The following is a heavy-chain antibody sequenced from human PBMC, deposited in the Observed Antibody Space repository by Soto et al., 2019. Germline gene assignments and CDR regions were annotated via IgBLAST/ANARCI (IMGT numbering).Heavy chain of an antibody. CDR2: ISAYTANT. Sequence: QVQLVQSGAEVKKPGASVKVSCKASGYTFTSYGINWVRQAPGQGLEWMGWISAYTANTHYAQKLQGRVTLTTDTCTSTAYMERRSLRSDGTAVYYCARGENWFDSWGQGTLVTVSS. CDR1: GYTFTSYG. J-gene: IGHJ5*01. V-gene: IGHV1-18*01. CDR3: ARGENWFDS.